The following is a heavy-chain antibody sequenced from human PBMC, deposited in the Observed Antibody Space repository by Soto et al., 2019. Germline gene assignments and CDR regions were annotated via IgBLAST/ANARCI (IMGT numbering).Heavy chain of an antibody. Sequence: QPVGSLRLSCQASCFNFDNYGMHWVRQAPGKGLEWVAVITYDGSFQYYADSVKGRFTISRDNSKNTLSLHLNTLKPEDTAVYHCAKDRVGGTFYTPLAFWGQGTLVTVSS. D-gene: IGHD1-7*01. J-gene: IGHJ4*02. V-gene: IGHV3-30*18. CDR2: ITYDGSFQ. CDR1: CFNFDNYG. CDR3: AKDRVGGTFYTPLAF.